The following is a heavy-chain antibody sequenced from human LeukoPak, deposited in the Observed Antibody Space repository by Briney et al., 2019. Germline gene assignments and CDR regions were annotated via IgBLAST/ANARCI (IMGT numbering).Heavy chain of an antibody. V-gene: IGHV1-46*01. CDR3: ARDLDGAWSIDY. Sequence: ASVNVSYKACRYAFSTHHRHWVRQAPGEGPEWMGIMHPRDGDTKYARQFQGRLTMTRDTSTSTVYMELSSLTSEDTALYYCARDLDGAWSIDYWGQGTLVTVSS. J-gene: IGHJ4*02. D-gene: IGHD3-3*01. CDR2: MHPRDGDT. CDR1: RYAFSTHH.